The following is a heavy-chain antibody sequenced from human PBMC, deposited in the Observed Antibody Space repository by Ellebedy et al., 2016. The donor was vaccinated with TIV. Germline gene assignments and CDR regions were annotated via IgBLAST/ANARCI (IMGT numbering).Heavy chain of an antibody. CDR2: IDPSDSYI. CDR1: GYSFTSYW. D-gene: IGHD4-17*01. J-gene: IGHJ6*02. V-gene: IGHV5-10-1*01. CDR3: ARTYGDYISGYYYYYGLDV. Sequence: GGSLRLSXKGSGYSFTSYWISWVRQMPGKGLEWMGRIDPSDSYINYSPSFQDHVTFSADKSISTAYLQWSSLKASDTAMYYCARTYGDYISGYYYYYGLDVWGQGTTVAVSS.